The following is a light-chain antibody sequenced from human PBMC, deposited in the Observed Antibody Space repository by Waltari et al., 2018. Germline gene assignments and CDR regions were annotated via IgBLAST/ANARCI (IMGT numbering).Light chain of an antibody. Sequence: DIVMTQSPLSLPVTPGEPASISCRSSQSLLHSNGYNYLDWYLQKNGQSPQVLIYLISSRASGVPDRFSGSGSGTDFTLNSSRVEAEYVGVYYCMQALQTPLTFGGGTKVEIK. CDR2: LIS. CDR1: QSLLHSNGYNY. J-gene: IGKJ4*01. CDR3: MQALQTPLT. V-gene: IGKV2-28*01.